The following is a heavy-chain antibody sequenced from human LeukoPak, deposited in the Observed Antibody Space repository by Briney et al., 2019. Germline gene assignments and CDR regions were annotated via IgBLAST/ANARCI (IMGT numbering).Heavy chain of an antibody. V-gene: IGHV4-38-2*02. CDR2: IYHSGST. Sequence: SETLSLTCTVSGGSISSGFYWGWIRQPPGKGLECIGSIYHSGSTYYNPSLKSRVTIPVDTSKNQFSLNLSSVTAADTAMYYCARAVGTSRNFFDYWGQGTLVTVSS. J-gene: IGHJ4*02. CDR3: ARAVGTSRNFFDY. CDR1: GGSISSGFY. D-gene: IGHD4-23*01.